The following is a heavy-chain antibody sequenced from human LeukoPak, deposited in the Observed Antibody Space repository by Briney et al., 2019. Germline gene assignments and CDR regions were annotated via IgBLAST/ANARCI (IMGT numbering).Heavy chain of an antibody. CDR1: GYTFTGYY. D-gene: IGHD3-22*01. V-gene: IGHV1-2*02. J-gene: IGHJ4*02. CDR3: AGQHYYDSSGRDY. CDR2: INPNSGGT. Sequence: ASVKVSCKASGYTFTGYYMHWVRQAPGQGLEWMGWINPNSGGTNYAQKFQGRVTMTRDTSISTAYMELSRLRSDDTAVYYCAGQHYYDSSGRDYWGQGTLVTVSS.